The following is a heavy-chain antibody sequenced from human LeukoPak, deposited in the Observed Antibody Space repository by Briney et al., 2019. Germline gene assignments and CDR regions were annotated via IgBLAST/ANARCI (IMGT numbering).Heavy chain of an antibody. CDR2: IRSKANSYAT. Sequence: GGSLRLSCAASGFTFSGSAMHWVRQASGKGLEWVGRIRSKANSYATAYAASVKGRFTISRDDSKNTAYLQMNSLKTEDTAVYYCTRGLTGTYHNYWGQGTLVAVSS. V-gene: IGHV3-73*01. D-gene: IGHD3-9*01. CDR3: TRGLTGTYHNY. CDR1: GFTFSGSA. J-gene: IGHJ4*02.